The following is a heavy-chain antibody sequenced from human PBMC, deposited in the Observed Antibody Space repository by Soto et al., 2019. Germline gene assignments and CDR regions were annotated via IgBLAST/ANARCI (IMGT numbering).Heavy chain of an antibody. CDR1: GDSISSGNYY. D-gene: IGHD6-19*01. CDR2: FYYGGST. Sequence: QLQLQESGPGLVKPSETLSLTCTVSGDSISSGNYYWGWIRQSPGKGLEWIGSFYYGGSTHSNPSLKSRGTMSADTSKNQLSLKLTSGTAADTAEYYCVRHGWDTGWFYFDYWGQGTLVIVSS. J-gene: IGHJ4*02. V-gene: IGHV4-39*01. CDR3: VRHGWDTGWFYFDY.